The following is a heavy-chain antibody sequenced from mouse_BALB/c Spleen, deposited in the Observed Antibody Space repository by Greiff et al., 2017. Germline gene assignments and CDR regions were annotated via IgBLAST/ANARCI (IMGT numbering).Heavy chain of an antibody. V-gene: IGHV1-80*01. D-gene: IGHD1-1*01. Sequence: VQLQQSGAELVRPGSSVKISCKASGYAFSSYWMNWVKQRPGQGLEWIGQIYPGDGDTNYNGKFKGKATLTADKSSSTAYMQLSSLTSEDSAVYFCARGYGSSYDWYFDVWGAGTTVTVSS. CDR1: GYAFSSYW. J-gene: IGHJ1*01. CDR3: ARGYGSSYDWYFDV. CDR2: IYPGDGDT.